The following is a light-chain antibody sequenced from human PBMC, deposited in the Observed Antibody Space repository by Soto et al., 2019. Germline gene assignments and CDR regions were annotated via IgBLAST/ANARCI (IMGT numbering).Light chain of an antibody. CDR1: QTICRW. CDR3: RQSYNTPLT. Sequence: DIQLTQTPSTLSGSVGEEVAISCRASQTICRWLAWYQQKPGRAPKLLIYKASTLESGVPSRFSGSGSETEFTLTISRLQPDDFATYFCRQSYNTPLTFGQGTKVDIK. V-gene: IGKV1-5*03. J-gene: IGKJ1*01. CDR2: KAS.